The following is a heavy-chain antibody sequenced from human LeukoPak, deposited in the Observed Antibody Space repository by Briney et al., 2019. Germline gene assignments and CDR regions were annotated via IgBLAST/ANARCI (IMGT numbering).Heavy chain of an antibody. CDR3: ARDFTVTMYY. CDR1: GFTFSSYA. V-gene: IGHV3-30-3*01. Sequence: GGSLRLSCAASGFTFSSYAMHWVRLAPGKGLEWVAVISYDGSNKYYADSVKGRFTISRDNSKNTLYLQMNSLRAEDTAVYYCARDFTVTMYYWGQGTLVTVSS. CDR2: ISYDGSNK. J-gene: IGHJ4*02. D-gene: IGHD4-17*01.